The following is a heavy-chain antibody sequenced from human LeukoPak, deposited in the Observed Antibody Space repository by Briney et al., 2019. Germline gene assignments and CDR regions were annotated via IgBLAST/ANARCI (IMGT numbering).Heavy chain of an antibody. CDR2: IYYSGST. CDR3: ARGKRPEYYYDSSGALDY. D-gene: IGHD3-22*01. CDR1: GGSISSHY. J-gene: IGHJ4*02. V-gene: IGHV4-59*11. Sequence: SETLSLTCTVSGGSISSHYWSWIRQPPGKGLEWIGYIYYSGSTNYNPSLKSRVTISVDTSKNQFSLELSSVTAADTAVYYCARGKRPEYYYDSSGALDYWGRGTLVTVSS.